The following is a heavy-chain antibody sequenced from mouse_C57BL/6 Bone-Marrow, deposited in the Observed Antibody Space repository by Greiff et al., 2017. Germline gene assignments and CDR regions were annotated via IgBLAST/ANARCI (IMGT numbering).Heavy chain of an antibody. CDR3: ARHYYYGTWYYYFDY. Sequence: QVQLQQPGAELVKPGASVKLSCKASGYTFTSYWMHWVKQRPGQGLEWIGMIHPNSGSTNYNEKFKSKATLTVDKSSSTAYMQLSSLTSEDSAVYYCARHYYYGTWYYYFDYWGQGTTLTVSS. V-gene: IGHV1-64*01. J-gene: IGHJ2*01. D-gene: IGHD1-1*01. CDR2: IHPNSGST. CDR1: GYTFTSYW.